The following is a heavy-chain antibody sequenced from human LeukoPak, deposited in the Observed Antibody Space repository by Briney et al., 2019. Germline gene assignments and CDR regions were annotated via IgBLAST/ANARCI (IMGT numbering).Heavy chain of an antibody. Sequence: PGGSLRLSCTASGFIFSNAWMNWVRQAPGKGLQWLGRIRSGGAREYAAPAQGRFTISRDDSRNTVYLEMNNLDTDDTAVYFCAVDPPVIDAQLDYWGQGTLVTVSS. CDR1: GFIFSNAW. CDR3: AVDPPVIDAQLDY. V-gene: IGHV3-15*01. D-gene: IGHD3-16*02. J-gene: IGHJ4*02. CDR2: IRSGGAR.